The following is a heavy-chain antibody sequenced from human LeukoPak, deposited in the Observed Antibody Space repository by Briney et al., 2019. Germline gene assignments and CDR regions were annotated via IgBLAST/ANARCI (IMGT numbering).Heavy chain of an antibody. CDR1: GFTFRTYG. CDR3: ASNVQGYSYAFFDY. V-gene: IGHV3-30*03. Sequence: GSLRLSCAASGFTFRTYGMHWVRQAPGKGLEWVGVISSDGSNTYYADSVKGRFTISRDNSKDTLYLQMNSLGAEDTAMYYCASNVQGYSYAFFDYWGQGTLVTVST. J-gene: IGHJ4*02. CDR2: ISSDGSNT. D-gene: IGHD3-16*01.